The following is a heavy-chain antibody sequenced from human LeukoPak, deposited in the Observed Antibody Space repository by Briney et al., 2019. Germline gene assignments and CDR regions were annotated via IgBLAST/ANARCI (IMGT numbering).Heavy chain of an antibody. V-gene: IGHV4-59*01. CDR1: GGSISGSY. Sequence: SETLSLTCTVSGGSISGSYWSWIRQPPGKGLEWIAYMYNSGSTNYNPSHKSRVTISIDTSKNQFSLKLSSLTAADTAIYYCARGIESYGDYGYWGQGILVTVSS. CDR2: MYNSGST. D-gene: IGHD4-17*01. CDR3: ARGIESYGDYGY. J-gene: IGHJ4*02.